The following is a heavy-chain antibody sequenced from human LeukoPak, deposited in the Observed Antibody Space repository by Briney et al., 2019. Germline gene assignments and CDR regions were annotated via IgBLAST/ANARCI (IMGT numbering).Heavy chain of an antibody. CDR2: IYYSGST. D-gene: IGHD5-24*01. CDR3: ARNVEMATISD. V-gene: IGHV4-39*07. Sequence: SETLSLTCTVSGGSISSSSYYWGWIRQPPGKGLEWIGSIYYSGSTYYNPSLKSRVTISVDTSKNQFSLKLSSVTAADTAVYYCARNVEMATISDWGQGTLVTVSS. CDR1: GGSISSSSYY. J-gene: IGHJ4*02.